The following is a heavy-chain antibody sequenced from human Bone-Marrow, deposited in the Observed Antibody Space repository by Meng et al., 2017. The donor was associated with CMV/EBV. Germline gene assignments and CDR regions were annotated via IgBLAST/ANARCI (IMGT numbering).Heavy chain of an antibody. V-gene: IGHV3-9*01. J-gene: IGHJ4*02. Sequence: GGSLRLSCAASGFTFDDYAMHWVRQAPGKGLEWVSGISWNSGSIGYADSVKGRFTISRDNAKNSLYLQMNSLRAEDTAVYYCARGREDSKWLASSSLDYWGQGTLVIVSS. CDR2: ISWNSGSI. CDR1: GFTFDDYA. D-gene: IGHD6-6*01. CDR3: ARGREDSKWLASSSLDY.